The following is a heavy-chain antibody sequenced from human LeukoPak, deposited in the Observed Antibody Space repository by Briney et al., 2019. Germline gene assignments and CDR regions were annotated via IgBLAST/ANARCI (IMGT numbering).Heavy chain of an antibody. J-gene: IGHJ4*02. Sequence: GASVKVSCKASGYTFNGYYKHWVRQAPGQGLEWMGIINPSGGSTSYAQKFQGRVTMTRDMSTSTVYMELSSLRSEDTAVYYCARESYYYDSSGYLYWGQGTLVTVSS. V-gene: IGHV1-46*02. CDR2: INPSGGST. D-gene: IGHD3-22*01. CDR3: ARESYYYDSSGYLY. CDR1: GYTFNGYY.